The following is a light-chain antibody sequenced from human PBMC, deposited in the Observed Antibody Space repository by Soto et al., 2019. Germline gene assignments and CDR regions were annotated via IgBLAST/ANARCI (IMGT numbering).Light chain of an antibody. Sequence: EIVLTQSPGTLSLSPGERATLSCRASQSVRNNYLAWYQQKPGQAPRLLIYDASSRATGIPDRFSGGGSGTDFTLTISRLEPEDFVVYYCQQFSSYPLTFGGGTKVDIK. CDR1: QSVRNNY. CDR2: DAS. J-gene: IGKJ4*01. V-gene: IGKV3-20*01. CDR3: QQFSSYPLT.